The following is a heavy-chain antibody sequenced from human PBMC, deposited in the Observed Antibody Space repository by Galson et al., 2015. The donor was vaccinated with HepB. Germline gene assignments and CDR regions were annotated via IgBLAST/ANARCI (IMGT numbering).Heavy chain of an antibody. J-gene: IGHJ4*02. CDR2: IYRNGST. V-gene: IGHV3-53*01. CDR3: ASDIADRSGWYTLSY. Sequence: SLRLSCAASGVSVSDKCMSWVSVIYRNGSTDYADSVKGRFTISRDHSRNMLYLQLNSLRADDAAVYYCASDIADRSGWYTLSYWGQGTLVSVSS. D-gene: IGHD6-19*01. CDR1: GVSVSDKC.